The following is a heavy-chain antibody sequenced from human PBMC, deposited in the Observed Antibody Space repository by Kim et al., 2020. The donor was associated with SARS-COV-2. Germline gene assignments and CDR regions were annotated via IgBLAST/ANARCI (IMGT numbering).Heavy chain of an antibody. J-gene: IGHJ4*02. CDR3: ARGAPDILFVPDY. V-gene: IGHV3-30-3*01. Sequence: GGSLRLSCAASGFTFSGPSMHWVRQAPGKGLEWVAVISNDGYTKYYADSVKGRFTISRDNSKNTMSLEMNSLRAEDTAVYYCARGAPDILFVPDYWGQGTLVTVSS. CDR2: ISNDGYTK. CDR1: GFTFSGPS. D-gene: IGHD2-21*01.